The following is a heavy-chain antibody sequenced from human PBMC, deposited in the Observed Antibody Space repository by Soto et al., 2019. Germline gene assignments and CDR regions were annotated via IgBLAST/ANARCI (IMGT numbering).Heavy chain of an antibody. D-gene: IGHD6-19*01. V-gene: IGHV3-33*08. J-gene: IGHJ6*02. CDR3: ARGYSSGWLYGMDV. Sequence: VQLLESGGGLVQPGGSLRLSCAASGFTFSSYAMSWVRQAPGKGLEWVAVIWYDGSNKYYADSVKGRFTISRDNSKNTLYLQMNSLRAEDTAVYYCARGYSSGWLYGMDVWGQGTTVTVSS. CDR2: IWYDGSNK. CDR1: GFTFSSYA.